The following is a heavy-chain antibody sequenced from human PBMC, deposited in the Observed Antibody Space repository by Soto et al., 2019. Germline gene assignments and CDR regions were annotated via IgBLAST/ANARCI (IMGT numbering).Heavy chain of an antibody. CDR2: ISYDGSNK. CDR1: GFTFSSYG. D-gene: IGHD6-13*01. V-gene: IGHV3-30*18. J-gene: IGHJ4*02. Sequence: PGGSLRLSCAASGFTFSSYGMHWVRQAPGKGLEWVAVISYDGSNKYYADSVKGRFTISRDNSKNTLYLQMNSLRAEDTAVYYCAKDLIAAAGTVGGHFDYWGQGTLVTVSS. CDR3: AKDLIAAAGTVGGHFDY.